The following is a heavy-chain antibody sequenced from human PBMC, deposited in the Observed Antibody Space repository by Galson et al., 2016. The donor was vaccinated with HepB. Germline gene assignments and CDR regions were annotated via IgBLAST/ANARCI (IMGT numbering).Heavy chain of an antibody. D-gene: IGHD4-17*01. CDR3: FRVPRYYADYSSGVGDC. CDR2: IRGAGTA. CDR1: GFPFSSYA. Sequence: SLRLSCAASGFPFSSYAMSWVRQAPGKGLAWVSTIRGAGTASSAYSVKGRLTISRDNTKNTLDLQMDSLRVEDTALYFCFRVPRYYADYSSGVGDCWGQGTLLTVSS. V-gene: IGHV3-23*01. J-gene: IGHJ4*02.